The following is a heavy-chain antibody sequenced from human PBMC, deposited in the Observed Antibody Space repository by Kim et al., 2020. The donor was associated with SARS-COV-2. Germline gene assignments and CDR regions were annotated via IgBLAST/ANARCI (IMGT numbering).Heavy chain of an antibody. CDR3: AKDFAVGAANWFDP. V-gene: IGHV3-33*06. J-gene: IGHJ5*02. CDR2: IWYDGSNK. CDR1: GFTFSSYG. Sequence: GGSLRLSCAASGFTFSSYGMHWVRQAPGKGLEWVAVIWYDGSNKYYADSVKGRFTISRDNSKNTLYLQMNSLRAEDTAVYYCAKDFAVGAANWFDPWGQGTLVTVSS. D-gene: IGHD1-26*01.